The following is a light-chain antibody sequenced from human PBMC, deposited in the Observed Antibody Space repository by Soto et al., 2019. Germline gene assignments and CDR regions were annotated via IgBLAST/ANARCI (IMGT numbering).Light chain of an antibody. V-gene: IGKV3-15*01. CDR1: QSVSSN. J-gene: IGKJ1*01. Sequence: EIVMTQSPATLSVSPGERATLSCRASQSVSSNLAWYQQKPGQAPSLLIYGASTRATGIPARFSGSGSGTEFTLTISSLQSEDFAVYYCQQYNNWWTFGQGTKMDIK. CDR3: QQYNNWWT. CDR2: GAS.